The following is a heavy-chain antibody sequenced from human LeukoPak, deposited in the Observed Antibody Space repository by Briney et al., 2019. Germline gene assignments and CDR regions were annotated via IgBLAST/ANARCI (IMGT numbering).Heavy chain of an antibody. CDR3: AKHPQLRYFDWFPTFFD. CDR1: GFTFGSYA. Sequence: TGGSLRLSCAASGFTFGSYAMSWVRQAPGKGLEWVSAISGSGGSTYYADSVKGRFTISRDNSKNTLYLQMNSLRAEDTAVYYCAKHPQLRYFDWFPTFFDWGQGTLVTVSS. D-gene: IGHD3-9*01. J-gene: IGHJ4*02. V-gene: IGHV3-23*01. CDR2: ISGSGGST.